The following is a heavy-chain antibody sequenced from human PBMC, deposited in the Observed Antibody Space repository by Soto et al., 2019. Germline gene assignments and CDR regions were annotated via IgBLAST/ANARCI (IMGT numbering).Heavy chain of an antibody. CDR3: AAVFAPTDPYHWFEP. V-gene: IGHV1-58*02. J-gene: IGHJ5*02. Sequence: QIQLVQLGPEVRKPGTPVKVSCKASGFTFSSCGIHAARQARGTLHEWIGWIVVGSVNTNDARKFQERVSIARVVSTNPAYMQLTSLRSDDTALNYCAAVFAPTDPYHWFEPWCQGNRLTVSS. CDR2: IVVGSVNT. D-gene: IGHD1-1*01. CDR1: GFTFSSCG.